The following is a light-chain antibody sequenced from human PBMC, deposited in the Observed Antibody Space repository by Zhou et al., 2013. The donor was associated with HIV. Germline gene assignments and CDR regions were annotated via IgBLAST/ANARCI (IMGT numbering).Light chain of an antibody. Sequence: DIQMTQSPSSLSASVGDRVTITCRASQGIDIYLAWYQQKPGKVPSLLIYAASTVQSGVPSRFSGSGSGTEFTLTINSLQPEDVGSYYCLNYKSAPKTFGQGTRVEI. CDR3: LNYKSAPKT. V-gene: IGKV1-27*01. CDR2: AAS. J-gene: IGKJ1*01. CDR1: QGIDIY.